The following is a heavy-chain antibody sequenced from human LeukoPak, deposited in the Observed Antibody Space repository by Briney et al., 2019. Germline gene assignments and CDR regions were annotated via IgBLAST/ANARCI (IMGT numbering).Heavy chain of an antibody. V-gene: IGHV1-69*13. J-gene: IGHJ3*02. CDR2: IIPIFGTA. D-gene: IGHD3-3*01. CDR1: GGTFSSYA. CDR3: ARGLPLTIFGGDAFDI. Sequence: GASVKVSRKASGGTFSSYAISWVRQAPGQGLEWMGGIIPIFGTANYAQKFQGRVTITADESTSTAYMELSSLRSEDTAVYYCARGLPLTIFGGDAFDIWGQGTMVTVSS.